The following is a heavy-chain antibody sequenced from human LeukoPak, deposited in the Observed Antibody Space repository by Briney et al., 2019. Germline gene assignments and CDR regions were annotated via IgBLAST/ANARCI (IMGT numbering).Heavy chain of an antibody. CDR1: GGTFSSYA. J-gene: IGHJ4*02. CDR3: AREKTWHLGY. Sequence: SVKVSCKASGGTFSSYAISWVRQAAGQGLEWMGRIITILGIANYAQKCQCRGTITPDKSTSTAYMELSSLRSEDTAVYYCAREKTWHLGYWGQGTLVTVSS. CDR2: IITILGIA. V-gene: IGHV1-69*04.